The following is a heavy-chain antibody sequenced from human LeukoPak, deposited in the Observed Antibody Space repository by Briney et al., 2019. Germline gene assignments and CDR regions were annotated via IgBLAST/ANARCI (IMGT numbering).Heavy chain of an antibody. D-gene: IGHD3-3*01. J-gene: IGHJ5*02. CDR3: ARGFGAHITIFGVVIGAANWFDP. CDR2: INPSGGST. CDR1: GYTFTSYY. V-gene: IGHV1-46*01. Sequence: GGSVKVSCKASGYTFTSYYMHWVRQAPGQGLEWMGIINPSGGSTSYAQKFQGRVTMTRDTSTSTVYMELSSLRSEDTAVYYCARGFGAHITIFGVVIGAANWFDPWGQGTLVIVSS.